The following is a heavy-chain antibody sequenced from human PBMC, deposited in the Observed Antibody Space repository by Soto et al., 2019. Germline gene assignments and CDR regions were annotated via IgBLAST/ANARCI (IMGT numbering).Heavy chain of an antibody. J-gene: IGHJ4*02. CDR2: IYYSGST. CDR1: GGSISSSSYY. D-gene: IGHD2-15*01. Sequence: SETLSLTCTVSGGSISSSSYYWGWIRQPPGKGLEWIGSIYYSGSTYYNPSLKSRVTISVDTSKNQFSLKLSSVTAADTAVYYCAVVAAMSWGFDYWGQGTLVTVSS. V-gene: IGHV4-39*01. CDR3: AVVAAMSWGFDY.